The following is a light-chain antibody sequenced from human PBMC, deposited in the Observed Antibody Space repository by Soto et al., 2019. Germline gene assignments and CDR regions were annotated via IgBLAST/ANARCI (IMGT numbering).Light chain of an antibody. V-gene: IGLV2-14*01. J-gene: IGLJ3*02. CDR3: SSYTSSSTRV. CDR1: SSDVGGYNY. Sequence: QSALTQPASVSGSPGQSITISCTGTSSDVGGYNYVSWYQQHPGKAPKLMIYEVSNRPSGVSNHFSGSKSGNTASLTISGLQAEDEDDYYCSSYTSSSTRVFGGGTKLTVL. CDR2: EVS.